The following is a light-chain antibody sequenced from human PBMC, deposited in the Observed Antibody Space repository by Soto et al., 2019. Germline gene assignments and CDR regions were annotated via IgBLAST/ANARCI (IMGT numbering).Light chain of an antibody. Sequence: DIQMSQSPSSLSASVGDRVTITCQASQDISNYLNWYQHKPGKPPTLLIYDASNLETGVPSRFSGSKAGTAFTFTITSLQPEDIATYYCQQYDNRPFSFGGGTKVEIQ. CDR3: QQYDNRPFS. CDR1: QDISNY. CDR2: DAS. V-gene: IGKV1-33*01. J-gene: IGKJ4*01.